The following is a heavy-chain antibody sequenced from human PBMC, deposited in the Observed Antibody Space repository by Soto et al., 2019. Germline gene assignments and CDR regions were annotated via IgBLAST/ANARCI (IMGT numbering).Heavy chain of an antibody. V-gene: IGHV4-39*01. CDR2: IYYSGST. CDR3: ARQHEYYDFWSGYYTKYYYYGMDV. CDR1: GGSISSSSYY. J-gene: IGHJ6*02. Sequence: SETLSLTCTVSGGSISSSSYYWGWIRQPPGKGLEWIGSIYYSGSTYYNPSPKSRVTISVDTSKNQFSLKLSSVTAADTAVYYCARQHEYYDFWSGYYTKYYYYGMDVWGQGTTVTVSS. D-gene: IGHD3-3*01.